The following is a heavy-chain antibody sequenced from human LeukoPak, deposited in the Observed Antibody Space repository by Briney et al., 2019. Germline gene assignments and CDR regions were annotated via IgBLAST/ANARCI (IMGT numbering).Heavy chain of an antibody. CDR3: AKVGYCSSTRCF. D-gene: IGHD2-2*01. CDR2: IRGSGVSGVST. V-gene: IGHV3-23*01. J-gene: IGHJ4*02. Sequence: GGSLRLSCAASGFTFSIYDMSWVRQAPGKGLEWVSAIRGSGVSGVSTYYAGSVKGRFTISRDNSKNTLYLQMKSPRAEDTAVYYCAKVGYCSSTRCFWGQGTLVTVSS. CDR1: GFTFSIYD.